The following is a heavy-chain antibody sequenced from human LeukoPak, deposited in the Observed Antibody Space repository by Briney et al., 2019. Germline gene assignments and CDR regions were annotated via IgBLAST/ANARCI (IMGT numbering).Heavy chain of an antibody. CDR2: ISSSGNT. D-gene: IGHD6-13*01. Sequence: GGSLRLSCAASGFTFSTYWMSWVRQTPGKGLDWVSSISSSGNTYYADSVKGRFTISRDNSKNMLYLQMNSLRAEDTAVYYCVEGRISEDGLDFWGQGTLVTVSS. CDR1: GFTFSTYW. J-gene: IGHJ4*02. V-gene: IGHV3-23*01. CDR3: VEGRISEDGLDF.